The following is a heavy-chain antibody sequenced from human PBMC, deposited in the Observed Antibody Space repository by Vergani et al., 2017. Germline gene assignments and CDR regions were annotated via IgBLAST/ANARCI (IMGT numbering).Heavy chain of an antibody. CDR1: GFTFSSYS. Sequence: VQLVESGGGLVKPGGSLRLSCAASGFTFSSYSMNWVRQAPGKGLEWVAVIWYDGSNKYYADSVKGRFPISRDNSKNTLYLQMNSLRAEDTAVYYCARELLPDWFDPWGQGTLVTVSS. CDR3: ARELLPDWFDP. CDR2: IWYDGSNK. J-gene: IGHJ5*02. V-gene: IGHV3-33*08.